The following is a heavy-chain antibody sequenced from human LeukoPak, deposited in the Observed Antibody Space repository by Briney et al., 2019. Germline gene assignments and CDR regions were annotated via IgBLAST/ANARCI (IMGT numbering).Heavy chain of an antibody. CDR2: ISAYNGNT. CDR1: GYTFTSYG. V-gene: IGHV1-18*01. Sequence: ASVKVSCKASGYTFTSYGISWVRQAPGQGLEWMGWISAYNGNTNYAQKLQGRVTMTADTSTSTTYMELRSLRSEDTAVYYCARALFGYYYYYMDVWGKGTTVTVSS. D-gene: IGHD3-10*01. J-gene: IGHJ6*03. CDR3: ARALFGYYYYYMDV.